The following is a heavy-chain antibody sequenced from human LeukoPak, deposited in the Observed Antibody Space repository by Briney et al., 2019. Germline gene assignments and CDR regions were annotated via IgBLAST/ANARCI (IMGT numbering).Heavy chain of an antibody. CDR2: IIPIFGTA. CDR1: GGTFSSYA. CDR3: ASRWGRRPPRWYSSGRVQEGDAFDI. Sequence: ASVKVSCKASGGTFSSYAISWVRQAPGQGLEWMGGIIPIFGTANYAQKFQGRVTITADESTSTAYMELSSLRSEDTAVYCCASRWGRRPPRWYSSGRVQEGDAFDIWGQGTMVTVSS. V-gene: IGHV1-69*13. J-gene: IGHJ3*02. D-gene: IGHD6-19*01.